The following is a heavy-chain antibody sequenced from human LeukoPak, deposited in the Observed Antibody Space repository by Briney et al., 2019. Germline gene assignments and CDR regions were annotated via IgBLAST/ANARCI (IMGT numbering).Heavy chain of an antibody. Sequence: SETLSLTCTVSGGSISSYYCIWIRQPTGKGLEWIGYIYYGEGTNSNPSLKSRVTVSLDKPNNQFSLKLTSVTAADTAVYYCATSKYSGAWYGFDSWGQGNLVTVSS. D-gene: IGHD2-8*02. CDR3: ATSKYSGAWYGFDS. CDR1: GGSISSYY. CDR2: IYYGEGT. V-gene: IGHV4-59*08. J-gene: IGHJ4*02.